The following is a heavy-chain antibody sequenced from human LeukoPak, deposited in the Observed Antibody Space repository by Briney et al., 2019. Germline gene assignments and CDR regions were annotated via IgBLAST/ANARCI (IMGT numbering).Heavy chain of an antibody. CDR2: LYSGGTT. J-gene: IGHJ4*02. V-gene: IGHV3-53*01. CDR1: EFTVSNNY. Sequence: GGSLRLSCAAFEFTVSNNYMTWVRQAPGKGLEWVSVLYSGGTTYYADSVKGRFTISRDNSKNTLYLQMNSLRAEDTAVYYCAKAEGYSYGYPASWGQGTLVTVSS. D-gene: IGHD5-18*01. CDR3: AKAEGYSYGYPAS.